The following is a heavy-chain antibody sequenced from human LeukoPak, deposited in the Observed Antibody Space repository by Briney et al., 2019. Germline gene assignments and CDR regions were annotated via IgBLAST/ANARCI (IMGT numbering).Heavy chain of an antibody. D-gene: IGHD3-3*01. V-gene: IGHV4-30-4*01. CDR1: GGSISSGDYY. Sequence: PSETLSLTCTVSGGSISSGDYYWSWIRQPPGKGLEWIGYIYYSGSTYYNPSLKSRVTISVDTSKNQFSLKLSSVTAADTAVYYCARGCGRRPLLRFLEWSKNSNYYYYGMDVWGQGTTVTVSS. CDR2: IYYSGST. CDR3: ARGCGRRPLLRFLEWSKNSNYYYYGMDV. J-gene: IGHJ6*02.